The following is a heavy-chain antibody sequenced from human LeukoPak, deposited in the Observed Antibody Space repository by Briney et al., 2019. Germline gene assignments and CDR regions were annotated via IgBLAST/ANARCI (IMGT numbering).Heavy chain of an antibody. CDR2: INPNSGGT. CDR3: ARDRVYGATGDPRFDY. D-gene: IGHD1-26*01. CDR1: GYTXTGYY. J-gene: IGHJ4*02. Sequence: ASVKVSCKASGYTXTGYYMHWVRQAPGQGLEWMGWINPNSGGTNYAQKFQGRVTMTRDTSISTAYMELSRLRSDDTAVYYCARDRVYGATGDPRFDYWGQGTLVTVSS. V-gene: IGHV1-2*02.